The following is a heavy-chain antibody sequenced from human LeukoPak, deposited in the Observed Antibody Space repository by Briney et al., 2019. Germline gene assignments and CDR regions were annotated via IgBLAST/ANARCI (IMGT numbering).Heavy chain of an antibody. D-gene: IGHD3-22*01. CDR2: INPSGGST. CDR1: GYTFTNYY. V-gene: IGHV1-46*01. J-gene: IGHJ6*03. CDR3: ARDNSGPADSSTNYYMDV. Sequence: ASVKVSCNASGYTFTNYYMHWVRQAPGQGLEWMGIINPSGGSTSYAQKFQGRVTMTRDMSTSTVYMELSSLRSEDTAVYYCARDNSGPADSSTNYYMDVWGKGTTVTVSS.